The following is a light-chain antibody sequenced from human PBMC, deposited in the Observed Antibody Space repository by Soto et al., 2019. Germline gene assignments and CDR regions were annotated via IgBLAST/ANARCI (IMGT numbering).Light chain of an antibody. CDR1: QYVSSF. CDR3: QQYNNWPLT. V-gene: IGKV3-11*01. Sequence: EIVLTQSLATLSLSPRERAGLXGRASQYVSSFLAWYQQKAGQAPRLLIYDASHRATGIPARFSGSGSGTEFTLTITSLQSEDFAVYCCQQYNNWPLTFGPGTRLEI. J-gene: IGKJ5*01. CDR2: DAS.